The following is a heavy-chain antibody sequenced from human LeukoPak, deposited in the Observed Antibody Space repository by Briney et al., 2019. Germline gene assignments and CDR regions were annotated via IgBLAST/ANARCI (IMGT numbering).Heavy chain of an antibody. CDR3: ARXRXSSGYYGFDY. J-gene: IGHJ4*02. Sequence: GASVKVSCKASGYTFTGYYMHWVRQAPGQGLEWMGWINPNSGGTNYAQKFQGWVTMTRDTSISTAYMELSRMRSDDTAVYYCARXRXSSGYYGFDYWGQGTLVTVSS. CDR1: GYTFTGYY. D-gene: IGHD3-22*01. V-gene: IGHV1-2*04. CDR2: INPNSGGT.